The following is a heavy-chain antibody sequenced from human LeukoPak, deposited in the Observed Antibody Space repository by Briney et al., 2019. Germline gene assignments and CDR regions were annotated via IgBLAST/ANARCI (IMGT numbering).Heavy chain of an antibody. Sequence: GGSLRLSCAASGFTFTHYGMNWVRQAPGKGLEWVSGIRANGETTYYADSVRGRFTISRDNSRSMVWLQMNSLRAEDTAVYFCTKDCGIPGTSDAFNIWGQGTMVTVSS. V-gene: IGHV3-23*01. D-gene: IGHD1-7*01. CDR2: IRANGETT. CDR1: GFTFTHYG. CDR3: TKDCGIPGTSDAFNI. J-gene: IGHJ3*02.